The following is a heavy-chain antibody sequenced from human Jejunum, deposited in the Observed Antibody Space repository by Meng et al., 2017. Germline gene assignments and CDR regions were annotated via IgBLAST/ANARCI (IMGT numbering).Heavy chain of an antibody. CDR3: ARGSHYSDFVLDH. CDR1: GFVFSDSG. Sequence: QVALVGSGGGVVQSGKSLTLSWAASGFVFSDSGIHWVRQPPGKGLEWVAMVWYDGNKKYYTESLKGRLTISRDNSKNTVSLEMNSLRVEDTAIYYCARGSHYSDFVLDHWGHGTLVTVSS. D-gene: IGHD4-11*01. V-gene: IGHV3-33*01. CDR2: VWYDGNKK. J-gene: IGHJ4*01.